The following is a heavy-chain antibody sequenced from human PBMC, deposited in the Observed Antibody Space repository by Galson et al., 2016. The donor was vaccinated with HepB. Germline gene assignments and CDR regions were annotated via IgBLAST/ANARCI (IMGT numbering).Heavy chain of an antibody. Sequence: ETLSPTCTVSGVSVISGFYYGTWIRQPPGQGLERVGYISYSGSTNYNPPLKSRVTISIDTSKNQFSLKLSSVTAADTAVYYCARASSGSDYWGQGTLVTVSS. V-gene: IGHV4-61*01. D-gene: IGHD5-12*01. CDR2: ISYSGST. J-gene: IGHJ4*02. CDR1: GVSVISGFYY. CDR3: ARASSGSDY.